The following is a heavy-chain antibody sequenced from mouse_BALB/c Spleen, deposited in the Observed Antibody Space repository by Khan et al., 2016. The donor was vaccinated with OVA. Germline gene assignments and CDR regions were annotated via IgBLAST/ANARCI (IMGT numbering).Heavy chain of an antibody. J-gene: IGHJ2*01. D-gene: IGHD4-1*01. V-gene: IGHV3-6*02. Sequence: EVQLQESGPGLVKPSQSLSLTCSVSGYSITSGCYWNWIRQFPGNKLEWMGYISYAGINSYNPSLKNRISITRDTSKNQFFLNLNSVTAEDTPTXYCARDETAPYYFDYWGQGTTLTVSS. CDR2: ISYAGIN. CDR3: ARDETAPYYFDY. CDR1: GYSITSGCY.